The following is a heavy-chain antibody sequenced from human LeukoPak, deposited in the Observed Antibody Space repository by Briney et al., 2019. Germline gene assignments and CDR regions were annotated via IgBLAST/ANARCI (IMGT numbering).Heavy chain of an antibody. Sequence: SETLSLTCTVSGGSISSYYWSWIRQPPGKGLEWIGYIYYSGSTNYNPSLKSRVTISVDTSENQFSLKLSSVTAADTAVYYCARGASSRDWFDPWGQGTLVTVSS. V-gene: IGHV4-59*01. CDR1: GGSISSYY. CDR2: IYYSGST. CDR3: ARGASSRDWFDP. J-gene: IGHJ5*02.